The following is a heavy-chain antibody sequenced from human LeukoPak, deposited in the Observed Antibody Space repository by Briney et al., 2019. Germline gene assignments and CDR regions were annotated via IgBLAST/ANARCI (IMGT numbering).Heavy chain of an antibody. CDR2: MYYSGSTNYT. CDR3: ARLTCTSTSCTRRGAFDI. J-gene: IGHJ3*02. CDR1: GGSISSYY. Sequence: PSETLSLTCTVSGGSISSYYWNWIRQPPGKGLEWIGYMYYSGSTNYTNYNPSLKSRVTIAVDTSNSQFSLKLSSVTAADTAVYYCARLTCTSTSCTRRGAFDIWGQGTMVTVSS. D-gene: IGHD2-2*01. V-gene: IGHV4-59*08.